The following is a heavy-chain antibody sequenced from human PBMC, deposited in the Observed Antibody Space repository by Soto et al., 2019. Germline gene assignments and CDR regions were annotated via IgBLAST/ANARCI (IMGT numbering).Heavy chain of an antibody. CDR2: ISGSGGST. CDR1: GFTFSSYA. Sequence: PGGSLRLSCAASGFTFSSYAMSWVRQAPGKGLEWVSAISGSGGSTYYADSVKGRFTISRDNSKNTLYLQMNSLRAEDTAVYYCAKSGSSSATYYYYYYMDVWGKGTTVTVSS. D-gene: IGHD6-6*01. J-gene: IGHJ6*03. CDR3: AKSGSSSATYYYYYYMDV. V-gene: IGHV3-23*01.